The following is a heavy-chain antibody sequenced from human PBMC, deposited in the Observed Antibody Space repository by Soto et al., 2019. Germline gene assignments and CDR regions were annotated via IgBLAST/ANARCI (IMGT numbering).Heavy chain of an antibody. CDR1: GGTFGGNT. Sequence: SVKVSCKASGGTFGGNTVTWVRQVPGQGLEWMGRIIPILGITSYAQKFQGRVTTTADKSTNTAYMELSSLRSDDTAIYYCARGIPPEHWGQGTLVTVSS. V-gene: IGHV1-69*02. J-gene: IGHJ1*01. CDR2: IIPILGIT. D-gene: IGHD1-20*01. CDR3: ARGIPPEH.